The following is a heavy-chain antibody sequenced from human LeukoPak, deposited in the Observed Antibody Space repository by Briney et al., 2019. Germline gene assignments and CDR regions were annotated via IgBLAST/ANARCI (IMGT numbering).Heavy chain of an antibody. Sequence: GGSLRLSCAASGFTFSNAWMNWVRQAPGKGLEWVGRIKSKAYGGTTDYAAPVKGRFTISRDDSKNTLYLQMNSLKTEDTAVYYCTTDYGSSISSYYYGMDVWGQGTTVTVSS. J-gene: IGHJ6*02. V-gene: IGHV3-15*07. CDR3: TTDYGSSISSYYYGMDV. CDR1: GFTFSNAW. CDR2: IKSKAYGGTT. D-gene: IGHD2-21*01.